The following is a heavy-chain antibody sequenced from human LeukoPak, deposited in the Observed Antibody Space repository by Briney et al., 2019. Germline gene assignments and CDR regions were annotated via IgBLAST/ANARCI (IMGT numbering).Heavy chain of an antibody. Sequence: ASVKVSCKASGYSFSSYAMNWVRQAPGQGLEWMGWINTNTGNPTYAQGFTGRFVFSLDTSVSTAYLQISSLKAEDTAMYYCARDRAVGAFDYWGQGTLVTVSS. CDR2: INTNTGNP. D-gene: IGHD1-26*01. J-gene: IGHJ4*02. V-gene: IGHV7-4-1*02. CDR1: GYSFSSYA. CDR3: ARDRAVGAFDY.